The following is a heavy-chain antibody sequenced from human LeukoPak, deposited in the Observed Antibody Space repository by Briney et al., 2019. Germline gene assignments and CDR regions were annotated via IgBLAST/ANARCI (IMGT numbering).Heavy chain of an antibody. CDR1: GVTVGNNY. CDR2: IYSGGGT. CDR3: ARGPTSAVTVPES. J-gene: IGHJ5*02. V-gene: IGHV3-66*01. D-gene: IGHD6-19*01. Sequence: GGSLRLSCAVSGVTVGNNYMNWVRQAPGKGLEWVSLIYSGGGTHYADSVKGRFTISRDNSKNTLYLQMNSLRVDDTAVYYCARGPTSAVTVPESWGQGTLVTVSA.